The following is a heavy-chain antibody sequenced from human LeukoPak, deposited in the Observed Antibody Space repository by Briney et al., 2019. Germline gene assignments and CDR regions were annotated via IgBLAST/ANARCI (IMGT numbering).Heavy chain of an antibody. D-gene: IGHD6-19*01. Sequence: GASVKVSCKASGYTFTGYYMHWVRQAPGQGLEWMGIINPSGGSTSYAQKFQGRVTMTRDMSTSTVYMELSSLRSEDTAVYYCARTAGYSSGWYNYYYYMDVWGKGTTVTVSS. J-gene: IGHJ6*03. CDR3: ARTAGYSSGWYNYYYYMDV. CDR2: INPSGGST. V-gene: IGHV1-46*01. CDR1: GYTFTGYY.